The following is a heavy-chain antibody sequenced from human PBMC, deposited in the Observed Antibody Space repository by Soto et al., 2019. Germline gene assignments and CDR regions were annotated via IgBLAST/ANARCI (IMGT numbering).Heavy chain of an antibody. J-gene: IGHJ5*02. CDR1: GGSFSGYY. CDR3: ASSVAARSWMRYNWFDP. D-gene: IGHD6-6*01. CDR2: INHSGST. Sequence: QVQLQQWGAGLLKPSETLSLTCAVYGGSFSGYYWSWIRQPPGKGLEWIGEINHSGSTNYNPSLKSRVTISVDTSKNQVSLKLSSVTAADTAVYYCASSVAARSWMRYNWFDPWGQGTLVTVSS. V-gene: IGHV4-34*01.